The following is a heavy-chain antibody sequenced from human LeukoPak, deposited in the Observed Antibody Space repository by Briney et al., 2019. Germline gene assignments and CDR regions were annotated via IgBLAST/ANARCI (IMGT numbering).Heavy chain of an antibody. CDR3: ARASIAAAGPHDVYDI. J-gene: IGHJ3*02. CDR1: GFTFSSHA. Sequence: TGGSLRLSCAASGFTFSSHAMHWVRQAPGKGLEYVSAISGNGGSTWYIDSVRGRFTISRDNSKNMLYLQVGSLRTEDMAVYHCARASIAAAGPHDVYDIWGQGTMVTVSS. D-gene: IGHD6-13*01. CDR2: ISGNGGST. V-gene: IGHV3-64*02.